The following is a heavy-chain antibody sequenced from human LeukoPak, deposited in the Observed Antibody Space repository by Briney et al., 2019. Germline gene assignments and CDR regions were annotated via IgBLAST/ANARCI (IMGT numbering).Heavy chain of an antibody. D-gene: IGHD6-19*01. J-gene: IGHJ4*02. CDR1: GGSISSGGYY. CDR2: ICYSGST. Sequence: SETLSLTCTVSGGSISSGGYYWSWIRQHPGTGLEWIGYICYSGSTYYNPSLKSRVTISVDTSKNQFSLKLSSVTAADTAVYYCARSSIKVAGSVFDYWGQGTLVTVSS. V-gene: IGHV4-31*03. CDR3: ARSSIKVAGSVFDY.